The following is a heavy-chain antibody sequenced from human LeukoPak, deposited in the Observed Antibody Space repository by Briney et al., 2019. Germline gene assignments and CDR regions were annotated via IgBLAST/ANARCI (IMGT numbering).Heavy chain of an antibody. CDR3: ARSERDVLRYFDWLLPQEAFDY. CDR1: GFTFSSYE. CDR2: ISSSGSTI. D-gene: IGHD3-9*01. J-gene: IGHJ4*02. Sequence: PGGSLRLSCVASGFTFSSYEMNWVRQAPGKGLEWVSYISSSGSTIYYADSVKGRFTISRDNAKNSLYLQMNSLRAEDTAVYYCARSERDVLRYFDWLLPQEAFDYWGQGTLVTVSS. V-gene: IGHV3-48*03.